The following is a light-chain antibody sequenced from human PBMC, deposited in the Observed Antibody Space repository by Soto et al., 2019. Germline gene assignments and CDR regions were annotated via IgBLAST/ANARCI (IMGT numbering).Light chain of an antibody. CDR3: QQYNNWPLT. V-gene: IGKV3-15*01. CDR1: QSVSGN. J-gene: IGKJ1*01. CDR2: GAS. Sequence: EIVMTQSPATLSVSPGERATLSCRASQSVSGNLAWYQQKPGQAPRLLIYGASTRATGIPARFSGSGSETEFTLTISSLQSEDFAVYYCQQYNNWPLTFGQGTKVEIK.